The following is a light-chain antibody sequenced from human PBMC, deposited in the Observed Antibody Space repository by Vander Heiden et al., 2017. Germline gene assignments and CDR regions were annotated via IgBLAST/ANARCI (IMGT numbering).Light chain of an antibody. Sequence: EIVMTQPPATLSVPPGERATLPCRASQRVNSNLAWYQQKPGRAPRLLMYGSSIRATGIPGRFSGYGSGTEFTLTISSLQSEDFAVYLCQQYNNWPGTFGPGTKVDIK. V-gene: IGKV3-15*01. J-gene: IGKJ1*01. CDR1: QRVNSN. CDR3: QQYNNWPGT. CDR2: GSS.